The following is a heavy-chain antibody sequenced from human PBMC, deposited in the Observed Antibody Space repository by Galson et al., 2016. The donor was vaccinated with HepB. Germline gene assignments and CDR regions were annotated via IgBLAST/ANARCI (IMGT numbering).Heavy chain of an antibody. D-gene: IGHD4-23*01. J-gene: IGHJ5*02. CDR2: INSDGTIS. Sequence: SLRLSCAASGFAFGSHWTHWVRQVPGKGLVWVSRINSDGTISNYADSVKGRFTISRDNAKNTLYLQMNSLRVEDTAVYYCGRDHSVVLTTAYNWFDPWGQGTLVTVSP. V-gene: IGHV3-74*01. CDR1: GFAFGSHW. CDR3: GRDHSVVLTTAYNWFDP.